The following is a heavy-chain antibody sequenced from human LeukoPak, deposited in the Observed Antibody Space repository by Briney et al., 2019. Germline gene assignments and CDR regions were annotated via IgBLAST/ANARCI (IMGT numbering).Heavy chain of an antibody. Sequence: SETLSLTCTVSGGSISSYYWRWIRQPPGKGLEWIGYIYYSGSTNYNPSLKSRVTISVDTSKNQFSLKLSSVTAADTAVYYCARVLGYDSSGYYLGTPDYWGQGTLVTVSS. V-gene: IGHV4-59*01. CDR2: IYYSGST. CDR1: GGSISSYY. J-gene: IGHJ4*02. D-gene: IGHD3-22*01. CDR3: ARVLGYDSSGYYLGTPDY.